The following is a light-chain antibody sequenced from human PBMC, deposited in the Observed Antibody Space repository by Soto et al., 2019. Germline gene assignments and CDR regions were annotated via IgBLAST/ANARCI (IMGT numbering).Light chain of an antibody. V-gene: IGKV3-11*01. CDR3: QQRYNWPPLT. J-gene: IGKJ4*01. CDR2: DAT. CDR1: QSVVRY. Sequence: PGDTATLSCRASQSVVRYVAWYQQKPGQAPRLLIYDATIRASGIPARFSGSGSGTDFSLTISSLEPEDFAVYYCQQRYNWPPLTFGGGTKVEVK.